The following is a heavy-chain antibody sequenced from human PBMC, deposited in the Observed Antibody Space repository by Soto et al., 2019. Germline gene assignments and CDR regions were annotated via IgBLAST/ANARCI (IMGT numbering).Heavy chain of an antibody. J-gene: IGHJ4*02. V-gene: IGHV3-23*01. CDR1: GFTFSRYV. D-gene: IGHD2-2*01. CDR2: INSNGDST. Sequence: EVQLLESGGGLVQPGGSLRLSCVASGFTFSRYVMSWVRQAPGKGLEWVSTINSNGDSTYYADSVKGRFTISRENSKTSLYLQMNSLRAEDTAVYYCARVPDLDYCSRTSCLYYFDYWGQGALVTVSS. CDR3: ARVPDLDYCSRTSCLYYFDY.